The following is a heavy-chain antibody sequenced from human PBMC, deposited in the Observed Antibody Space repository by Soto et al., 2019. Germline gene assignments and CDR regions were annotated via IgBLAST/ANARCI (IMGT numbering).Heavy chain of an antibody. Sequence: QVQLVQSGAEVKKPGASVKVSCKASGYTFTGYYMHWVRQAPGQGLEWMGWINPNSGGTNYAQKFQGWVTMTRDTTISTAYMELGRLRSDDTAVYYCARDSGATGWGYGMDVWGQGTTVTVSS. CDR2: INPNSGGT. V-gene: IGHV1-2*04. J-gene: IGHJ6*02. CDR1: GYTFTGYY. CDR3: ARDSGATGWGYGMDV. D-gene: IGHD3-9*01.